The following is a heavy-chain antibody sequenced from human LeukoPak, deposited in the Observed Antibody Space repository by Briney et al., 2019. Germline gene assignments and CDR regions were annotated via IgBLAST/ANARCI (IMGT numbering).Heavy chain of an antibody. Sequence: GGSLRLSCAASGFTFSNYWMHWVRQAPGKGLVWVSRINSDGINTSYADSVKGRFTISRDNAKNTLNLQMNSLRAEDTAVYYCARDLGQYYDTSDNWFDPWGQGTLVTVSP. CDR1: GFTFSNYW. CDR3: ARDLGQYYDTSDNWFDP. D-gene: IGHD3-22*01. V-gene: IGHV3-74*01. CDR2: INSDGINT. J-gene: IGHJ5*02.